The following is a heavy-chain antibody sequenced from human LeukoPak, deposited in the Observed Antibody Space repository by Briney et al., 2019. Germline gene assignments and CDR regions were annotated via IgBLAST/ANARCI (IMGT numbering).Heavy chain of an antibody. V-gene: IGHV4-34*01. CDR2: INHSGST. J-gene: IGHJ4*02. CDR3: AGGTYYGGPDY. D-gene: IGHD4-23*01. Sequence: SETLSLTCGVYGESFSGYYWSWIRQPPGKGLEWIGEINHSGSTSYKSSLKSRVTISLDTSKNQFSLKLTSVTAADTAVYYCAGGTYYGGPDYWGQGTLVTVSS. CDR1: GESFSGYY.